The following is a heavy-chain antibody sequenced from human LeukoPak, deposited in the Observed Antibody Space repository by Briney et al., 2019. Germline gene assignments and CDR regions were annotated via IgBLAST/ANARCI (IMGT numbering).Heavy chain of an antibody. J-gene: IGHJ1*01. V-gene: IGHV4-31*03. D-gene: IGHD6-19*01. CDR1: GGSISSGGYY. CDR2: IYYSGST. CDR3: ARGVTGGWYGDFQH. Sequence: SQTLSLTCTVSGGSISSGGYYWSWIRQHPGKGLEWIGYIYYSGSTNYNPSLKSRVTISVDTSKNQFSLKLSSVTAADTAVYYCARGVTGGWYGDFQHWGQGTLVTVSS.